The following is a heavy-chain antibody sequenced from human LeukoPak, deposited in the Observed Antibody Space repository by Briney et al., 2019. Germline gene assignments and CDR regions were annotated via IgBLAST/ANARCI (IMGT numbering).Heavy chain of an antibody. CDR3: AKGSSGWTSDAFDI. Sequence: PGGSLRLSCAASGFTFDDYAMHWVRQAPGKGLEWVSGISWNSGSIGYADSVKGRFTISRDNAKNSLYLQMYSLRAEDTALYYCAKGSSGWTSDAFDIWGQGTMVTVSS. J-gene: IGHJ3*02. D-gene: IGHD6-19*01. CDR1: GFTFDDYA. CDR2: ISWNSGSI. V-gene: IGHV3-9*01.